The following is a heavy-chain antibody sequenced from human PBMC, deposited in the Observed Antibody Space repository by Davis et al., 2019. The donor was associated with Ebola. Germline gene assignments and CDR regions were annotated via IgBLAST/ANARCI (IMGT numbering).Heavy chain of an antibody. Sequence: PGGSLRLSCAASGFKFDDYGMHWVRQAPGKGLEWVSGITWNSDRIGYVDSVKGRFTISRDNAKMSLSLQMNSLRADDTAVYFCARSRIVATTDYWGQGTLVTVSS. D-gene: IGHD1-26*01. V-gene: IGHV3-9*01. J-gene: IGHJ4*02. CDR3: ARSRIVATTDY. CDR1: GFKFDDYG. CDR2: ITWNSDRI.